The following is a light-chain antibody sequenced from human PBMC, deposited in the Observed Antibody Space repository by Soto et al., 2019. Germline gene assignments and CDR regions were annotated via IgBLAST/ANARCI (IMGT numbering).Light chain of an antibody. CDR3: QHYGSSPLIT. CDR1: QSVSSSY. CDR2: GAS. V-gene: IGKV3-20*01. J-gene: IGKJ5*01. Sequence: EIELTQSPGTLSLSPGERATLSCRASQSVSSSYLAWYQQKPGQAPRLLIYGASRRATGIPDRFSGSRSGTHFTLTISSLPPYDFAAYSFQHYGSSPLITFGQGTRLDIK.